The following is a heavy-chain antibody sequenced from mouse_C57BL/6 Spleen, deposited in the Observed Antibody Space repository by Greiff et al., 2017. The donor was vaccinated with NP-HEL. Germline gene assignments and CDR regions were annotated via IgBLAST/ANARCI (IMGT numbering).Heavy chain of an antibody. CDR2: IDPSDSYT. J-gene: IGHJ3*01. CDR1: GYTFTSYC. D-gene: IGHD2-5*01. V-gene: IGHV1-50*01. Sequence: QVQLQQPGAELVKPGASVKLSCKASGYTFTSYCMQWVKQRPGQGLEWIGEIDPSDSYTNYNQKFKGKATLTVDTSSSTAYMQLSSLTSEDSAVYYCATYYSNCPFAYWGQGTLVTVSA. CDR3: ATYYSNCPFAY.